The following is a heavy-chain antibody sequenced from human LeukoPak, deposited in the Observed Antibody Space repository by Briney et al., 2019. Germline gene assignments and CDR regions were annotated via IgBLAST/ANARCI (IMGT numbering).Heavy chain of an antibody. CDR3: ARVIAADGWFDP. Sequence: GGSLRLSCAASGFTVSSNYMSWVRQAPGKGLEWVSVIYSGGNTYYADSVKGRFTISRDNSKNTLYLQMNSLRAEDTAVYYCARVIAADGWFDPWGQGTLVTVSS. CDR1: GFTVSSNY. J-gene: IGHJ5*02. V-gene: IGHV3-66*01. CDR2: IYSGGNT. D-gene: IGHD6-13*01.